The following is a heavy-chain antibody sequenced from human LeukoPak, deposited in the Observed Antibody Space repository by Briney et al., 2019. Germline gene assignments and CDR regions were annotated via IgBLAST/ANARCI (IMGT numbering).Heavy chain of an antibody. CDR1: GFTFSSYS. CDR2: ISTTSGNI. V-gene: IGHV3-21*01. Sequence: PGGSLRLSCAASGFTFSSYSMNWVRQAPGKGLEWVAAISTTSGNIYYADSVKGRFTISRDNAKNSLYLQMNSLRVEDTAVYYCAELGITMIGGVWGKGTTVTISS. J-gene: IGHJ6*04. CDR3: AELGITMIGGV. D-gene: IGHD3-10*02.